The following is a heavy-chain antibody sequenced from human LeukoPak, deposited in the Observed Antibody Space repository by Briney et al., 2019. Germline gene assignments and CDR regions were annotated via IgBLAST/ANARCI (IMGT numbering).Heavy chain of an antibody. CDR1: GGSISSSTYY. D-gene: IGHD5-12*01. J-gene: IGHJ4*02. V-gene: IGHV4-39*07. CDR3: ARGRGYDQYYFDY. Sequence: SETLSLTCTVSGGSISSSTYYWGWIRQPPGKGLEWIGSIYYSGSTHYNPSLKSRVTISVDTSKNQFSLKLSSVTAADTAVYYCARGRGYDQYYFDYWGQGTLVTVSS. CDR2: IYYSGST.